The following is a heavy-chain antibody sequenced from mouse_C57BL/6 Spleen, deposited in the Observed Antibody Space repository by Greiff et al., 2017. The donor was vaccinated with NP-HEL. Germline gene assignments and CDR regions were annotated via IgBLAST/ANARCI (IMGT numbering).Heavy chain of an antibody. CDR1: GYTFTDYN. V-gene: IGHV1-18*01. D-gene: IGHD2-4*01. J-gene: IGHJ3*01. CDR3: ARKESYYEYDEFAY. Sequence: EVQLQQSGPELVKPGASVKIPCKASGYTFTDYNMDWVKQSHGKSLEWIGDINPNNGGTIYNQKFKGKATLTVDKSSSTAYMELRSLTSEDTAVYYCARKESYYEYDEFAYWGQGTLVTVSA. CDR2: INPNNGGT.